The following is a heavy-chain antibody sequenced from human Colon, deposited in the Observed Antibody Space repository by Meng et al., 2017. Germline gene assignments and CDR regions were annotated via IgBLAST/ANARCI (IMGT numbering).Heavy chain of an antibody. CDR1: GFTFSRYW. CDR3: ARGVGVEVAGTLDY. CDR2: IKTDGVGT. Sequence: GGPLRLSCAASGFTFSRYWMHWVRQAPGKGLVWVSRIKTDGVGTSYADSVKGRFTISRDNAKNTLYLQMNSLTAEDTAVYFCARGVGVEVAGTLDYWGQGTLVTVSS. V-gene: IGHV3-74*03. J-gene: IGHJ4*02. D-gene: IGHD6-13*01.